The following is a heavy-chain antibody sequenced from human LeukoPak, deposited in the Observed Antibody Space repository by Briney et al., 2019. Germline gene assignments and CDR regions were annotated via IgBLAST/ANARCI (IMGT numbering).Heavy chain of an antibody. D-gene: IGHD6-25*01. CDR2: IYSGVST. CDR3: ARLERHDAFDI. CDR1: GFTVSSNY. Sequence: PGGSLRLSCAASGFTVSSNYMSWVRQAPGKGLEWVSVIYSGVSTYYADSVKGRFTISRDNSKNTLYLQMNSLRAEDTAVYYCARLERHDAFDIWGQGTMVTVSS. V-gene: IGHV3-66*01. J-gene: IGHJ3*02.